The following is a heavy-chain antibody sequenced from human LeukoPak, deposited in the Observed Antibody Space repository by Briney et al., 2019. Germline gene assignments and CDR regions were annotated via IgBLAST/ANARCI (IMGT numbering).Heavy chain of an antibody. CDR3: ARELNYYDSSGYYGWYFDY. D-gene: IGHD3-22*01. CDR1: GYTFTGYY. J-gene: IGHJ4*02. V-gene: IGHV1-2*02. CDR2: INPNSGGT. Sequence: ASVKLSCKASGYTFTGYYMHWVRQAPGQGLEWMGWINPNSGGTNYAQKFQGRVTMTRDTSISTAYMELSRLRSDDTAVYYCARELNYYDSSGYYGWYFDYWGQGTLVTVPS.